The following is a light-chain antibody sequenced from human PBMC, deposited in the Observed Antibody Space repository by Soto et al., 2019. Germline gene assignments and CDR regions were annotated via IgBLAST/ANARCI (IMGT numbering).Light chain of an antibody. V-gene: IGLV2-14*01. J-gene: IGLJ2*01. CDR1: SSDVGGYDY. Sequence: ALTQPASVSGSPGQSITLSCTGTSSDVGGYDYVSWYQHHPGKAPKLMIYEVSNRPSGISNRFSGSKSGNTASLTISGLQAEDEADYYCSSYTTTSTQVFGGGTKLTVL. CDR2: EVS. CDR3: SSYTTTSTQV.